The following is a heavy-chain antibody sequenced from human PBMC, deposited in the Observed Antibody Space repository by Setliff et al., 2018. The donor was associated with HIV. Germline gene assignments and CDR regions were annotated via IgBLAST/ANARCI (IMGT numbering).Heavy chain of an antibody. J-gene: IGHJ4*02. CDR3: ARSTVLLWFGEGYYFDY. CDR2: IYYNGNA. CDR1: GGSMRSSGYS. D-gene: IGHD3-10*01. Sequence: SETLSLTCAVSGGSMRSSGYSWTWIRQAPGKGLEWVGYIYYNGNAYYNPSLKSRVSMSVDRSKNQFSLKLSSVTAADTAVYYCARSTVLLWFGEGYYFDYWGQGTLVTVSS. V-gene: IGHV4-30-2*01.